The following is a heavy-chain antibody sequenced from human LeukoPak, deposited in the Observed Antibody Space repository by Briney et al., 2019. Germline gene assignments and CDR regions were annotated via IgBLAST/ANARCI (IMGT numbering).Heavy chain of an antibody. CDR1: GYTFTSYY. J-gene: IGHJ5*02. CDR3: AAIFSSIIGWFDP. Sequence: ASVKVSCKASGYTFTSYYMHWVRQAPGQGLEWMGIINPSGGSTSYAPKFQGRVTMTRDTSTSTVYMELSSLRSEDTAVYYCAAIFSSIIGWFDPWGQGTLVTVSS. V-gene: IGHV1-46*01. CDR2: INPSGGST. D-gene: IGHD3-10*01.